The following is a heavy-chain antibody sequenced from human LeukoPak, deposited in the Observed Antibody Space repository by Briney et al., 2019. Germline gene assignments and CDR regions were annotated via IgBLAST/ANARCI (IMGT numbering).Heavy chain of an antibody. V-gene: IGHV3-21*01. J-gene: IGHJ4*02. Sequence: GGSLRLSCAASGFTFSSYSMNWVRQAPGKGLEWVSSISSSSSYIYYADSVKGRFTISRDNAKNSLYLQMSSLRAEDTAVYYCARDSSGNYDILTGYYNGIDFDYWGQGTLVTVSS. D-gene: IGHD3-9*01. CDR3: ARDSSGNYDILTGYYNGIDFDY. CDR1: GFTFSSYS. CDR2: ISSSSSYI.